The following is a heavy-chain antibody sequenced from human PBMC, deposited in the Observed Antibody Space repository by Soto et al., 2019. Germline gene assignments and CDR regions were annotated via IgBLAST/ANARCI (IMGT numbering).Heavy chain of an antibody. CDR3: AKSGTRADW. D-gene: IGHD3-9*01. Sequence: EVQLVESGGGLVTPGVSLRLSCAASGFNFSNYEMNWVRAAPGKGLEWVAYISITGVTTYYEESVEGRFTISRDNDKSQLFLHLSSLRGEDTAVYYCAKSGTRADWWGLGTQVTVSS. CDR1: GFNFSNYE. CDR2: ISITGVTT. J-gene: IGHJ1*01. V-gene: IGHV3-48*03.